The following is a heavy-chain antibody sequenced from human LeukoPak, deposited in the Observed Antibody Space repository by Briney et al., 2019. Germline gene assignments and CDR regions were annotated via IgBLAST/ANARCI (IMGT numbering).Heavy chain of an antibody. D-gene: IGHD4-23*01. CDR3: ARLNKVGGSHRDFDC. Sequence: SETLSLTCTVSGASIRTYHWSWFRQSPGKGLEWTAAIYDSGYTNYSPSLKSRTTISVDTSNNQFSLRLTSVTAADTAVYYCARLNKVGGSHRDFDCWGQGTLVTVSS. CDR2: IYDSGYT. V-gene: IGHV4-59*08. J-gene: IGHJ4*02. CDR1: GASIRTYH.